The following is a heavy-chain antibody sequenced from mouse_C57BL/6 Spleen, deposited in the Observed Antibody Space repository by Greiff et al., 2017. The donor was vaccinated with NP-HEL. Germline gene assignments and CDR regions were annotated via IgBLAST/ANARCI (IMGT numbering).Heavy chain of an antibody. CDR1: GFSLTSYG. J-gene: IGHJ4*01. Sequence: VQLQQSGPGLVAPSQSLSITCTVSGFSLTSYGVSWVRQPPGKGLEWLGVIWGDGSTNYHSALISKLSISKGDSKSQVFLILNSLLTDDTATYYCCRSDGYYGAMDYWGQGTSVTVSS. V-gene: IGHV2-3*01. CDR3: CRSDGYYGAMDY. CDR2: IWGDGST. D-gene: IGHD2-3*01.